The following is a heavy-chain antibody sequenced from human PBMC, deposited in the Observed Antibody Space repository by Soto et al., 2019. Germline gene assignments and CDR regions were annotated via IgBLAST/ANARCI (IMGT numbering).Heavy chain of an antibody. CDR3: AAVMGSDYDYVWGSLSFDH. CDR1: GFIFATTA. V-gene: IGHV3-23*01. Sequence: VQLLQSGGGLVQPGGSLRLSCEASGFIFATTAMGWVRQAPGKGLEWVSTISGSGVRTYYADSVKGRFTISRGNSKNTLFLQMNGLRADDTAVYFCAAVMGSDYDYVWGSLSFDHWGQGALVTVST. D-gene: IGHD3-16*01. J-gene: IGHJ4*02. CDR2: ISGSGVRT.